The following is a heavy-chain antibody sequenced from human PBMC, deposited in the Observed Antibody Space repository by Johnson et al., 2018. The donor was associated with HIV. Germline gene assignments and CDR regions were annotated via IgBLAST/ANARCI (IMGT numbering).Heavy chain of an antibody. D-gene: IGHD1-20*01. J-gene: IGHJ3*02. Sequence: QMQLVESGGGLIQPGGSLRLSCAASGFTFSSYWMSWVRQAPGKGLEWVAVISYGGNKQYYVDSVKGRFTISRDNSKNTLYLQMNSLRAEDTAVYYCARDNWNEDIWGQGTMVTVSS. CDR3: ARDNWNEDI. CDR2: ISYGGNKQ. CDR1: GFTFSSYW. V-gene: IGHV3-30-3*01.